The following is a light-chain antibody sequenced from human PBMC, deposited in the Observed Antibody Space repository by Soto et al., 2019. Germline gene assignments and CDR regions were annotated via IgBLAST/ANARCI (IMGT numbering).Light chain of an antibody. Sequence: DIVMTQSPDSLAVSLGERATMSCKSSQSVLYSSNNKNYLAWYQQKPGQPPKALIYWASTRESGVPDRFSGSGSGTDFTLTISSLQAEDVAVYYCQQYYTTPWTFGQGTKVDIK. J-gene: IGKJ1*01. CDR1: QSVLYSSNNKNY. CDR2: WAS. CDR3: QQYYTTPWT. V-gene: IGKV4-1*01.